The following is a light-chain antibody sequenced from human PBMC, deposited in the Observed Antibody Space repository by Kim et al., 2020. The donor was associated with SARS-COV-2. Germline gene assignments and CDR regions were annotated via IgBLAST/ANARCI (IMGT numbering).Light chain of an antibody. CDR3: GSYAGSNIVV. CDR1: SSDIGGYNY. V-gene: IGLV2-8*01. CDR2: EVS. J-gene: IGLJ2*01. Sequence: GQSITISCTGSSSDIGGYNYVSWYQQHPGKAPKLMIYEVSERPSGVPDRFSGSKSGNTASLTVSGLQAEDEAGYYCGSYAGSNIVVFGGGTQLTVL.